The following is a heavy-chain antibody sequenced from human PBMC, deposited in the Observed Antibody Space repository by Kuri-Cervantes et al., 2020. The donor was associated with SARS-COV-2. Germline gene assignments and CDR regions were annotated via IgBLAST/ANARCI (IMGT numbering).Heavy chain of an antibody. D-gene: IGHD1-26*01. CDR3: ARDSEEWELRGDFDY. CDR2: ISAYNGAT. V-gene: IGHV1-18*01. CDR1: GYTFTSYG. J-gene: IGHJ4*02. Sequence: ASVKVSCKASGYTFTSYGISWVRQAPGQGLEWMGWISAYNGATNYARNFQGRVTMTTVTSTSTAYMELGSLRPDDTAVYYCARDSEEWELRGDFDYWGQGTLVTVSS.